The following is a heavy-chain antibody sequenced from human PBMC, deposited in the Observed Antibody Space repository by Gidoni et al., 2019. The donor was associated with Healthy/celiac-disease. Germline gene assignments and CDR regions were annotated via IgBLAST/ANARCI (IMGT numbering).Heavy chain of an antibody. CDR3: AKSDGVVPADY. V-gene: IGHV3-30*18. J-gene: IGHJ4*02. CDR2: ISYDGSNK. Sequence: QVQLVESGGGVVQPGRSLRLSCAASGFTFSSYGMHWVRQAPGKGLEWVAVISYDGSNKYYADSVKGRFTISRDNSKNTLYLQMNSLRAEDTAVYYCAKSDGVVPADYWGQGTLVTVSS. CDR1: GFTFSSYG. D-gene: IGHD2-2*01.